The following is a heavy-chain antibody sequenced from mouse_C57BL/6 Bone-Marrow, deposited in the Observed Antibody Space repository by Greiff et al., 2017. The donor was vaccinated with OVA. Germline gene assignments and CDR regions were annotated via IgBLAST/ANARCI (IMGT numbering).Heavy chain of an antibody. CDR2: IYPGGGYT. D-gene: IGHD1-1*01. J-gene: IGHJ3*01. CDR1: GYTFTNYW. CDR3: ARSGYYGSSYEFAY. V-gene: IGHV1-63*01. Sequence: VQLQQSGAELVRPGTSVKMSCKASGYTFTNYWIGWAKQRPGHGLEWIGDIYPGGGYTNYNEKFKGKATLTADKSSSTAYMQCSSLTSEDSAIYYCARSGYYGSSYEFAYWGQGTLVTVSA.